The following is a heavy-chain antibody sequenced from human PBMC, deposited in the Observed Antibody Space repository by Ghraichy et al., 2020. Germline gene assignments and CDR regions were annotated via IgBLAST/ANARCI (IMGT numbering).Heavy chain of an antibody. CDR1: GFTFSSYA. J-gene: IGHJ6*02. D-gene: IGHD4-23*01. V-gene: IGHV3-64D*06. CDR2: ISSNGGST. Sequence: ESLNISCSASGFTFSSYAMHWVRQAPGKGLEYVSAISSNGGSTYYADSVKGRFTISRDNSKNTLYLQMSSLRAEETAVYYCVKESYGGISYYYYGMDVWGQGTTVTVSS. CDR3: VKESYGGISYYYYGMDV.